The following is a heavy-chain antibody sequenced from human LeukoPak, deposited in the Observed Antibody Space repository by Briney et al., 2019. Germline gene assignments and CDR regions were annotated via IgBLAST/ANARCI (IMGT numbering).Heavy chain of an antibody. V-gene: IGHV1-69*05. CDR1: GGTFSSYA. CDR2: IIPIFGTA. CDR3: ARSRHSSSWYSFDY. Sequence: GASVKVSCRASGGTFSSYAISRVRQAPGQGLEWMGGIIPIFGTANYAQKFQGRVTITTDEPTSTAYMELSSLRSEDTAVYYCARSRHSSSWYSFDYWGQGTLVTVSS. J-gene: IGHJ4*02. D-gene: IGHD6-13*01.